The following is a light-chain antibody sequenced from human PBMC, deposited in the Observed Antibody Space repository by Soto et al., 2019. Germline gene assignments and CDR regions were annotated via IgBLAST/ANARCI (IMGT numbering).Light chain of an antibody. CDR1: QSISSW. CDR3: HQDNSLWT. V-gene: IGKV1-5*03. Sequence: DIQMTQSPSTLSASVGDRVTITCRASQSISSWLAWYQQKPGKAPKLLIYKASSLESGVPSRFSGSGSGTEFTLTISSRQPDDFATYYCHQDNSLWTFGQGTKVEI. J-gene: IGKJ1*01. CDR2: KAS.